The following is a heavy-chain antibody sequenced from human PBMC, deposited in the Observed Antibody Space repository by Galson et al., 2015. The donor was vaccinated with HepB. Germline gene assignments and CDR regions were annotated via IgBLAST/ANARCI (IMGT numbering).Heavy chain of an antibody. D-gene: IGHD3-16*02. Sequence: SLRLSCAASGFTFSTYTMTWVRQAPGKGLEWISYISTTSTNIFYADSVKGRFTISRDNANNSLYLQMNSPRAEDTALYYCASVSFVSSAYWYFDLWGRGTPVTVSS. V-gene: IGHV3-48*01. CDR3: ASVSFVSSAYWYFDL. J-gene: IGHJ2*01. CDR1: GFTFSTYT. CDR2: ISTTSTNI.